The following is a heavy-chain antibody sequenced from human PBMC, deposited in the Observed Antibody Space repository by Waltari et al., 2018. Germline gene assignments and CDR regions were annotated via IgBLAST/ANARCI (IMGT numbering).Heavy chain of an antibody. V-gene: IGHV4-39*07. D-gene: IGHD3-10*01. CDR1: GGSISSSSYY. J-gene: IGHJ4*02. Sequence: QLQLQESGPGLVKPSETLSLTCTVSGGSISSSSYYWGWIRQPPGKGLEWIGSIYYSGSTYYNPSLKSRVTISVDTSKNQFSLKLSSVTTADTAVYYCARDRYYYGSGSPRGDYWGQGTLVTVSS. CDR3: ARDRYYYGSGSPRGDY. CDR2: IYYSGST.